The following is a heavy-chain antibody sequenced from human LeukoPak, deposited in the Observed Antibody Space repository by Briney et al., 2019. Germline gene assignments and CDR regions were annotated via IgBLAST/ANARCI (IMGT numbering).Heavy chain of an antibody. V-gene: IGHV3-20*01. Sequence: GGFLRLSCAGPGYTFDDHGMSWVRQAPGKGLEWVSGINWNGESTGYADSVKGRFTISRDNAKNSLFLQMNSLRAEDTALYHCAKGDRNGWYFDYWGLGTLVTVSS. J-gene: IGHJ4*02. CDR1: GYTFDDHG. CDR2: INWNGEST. D-gene: IGHD6-19*01. CDR3: AKGDRNGWYFDY.